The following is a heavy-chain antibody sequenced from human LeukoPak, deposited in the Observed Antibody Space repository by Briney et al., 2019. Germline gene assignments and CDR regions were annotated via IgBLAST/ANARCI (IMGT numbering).Heavy chain of an antibody. Sequence: SETLSLTCTVSGVSISSSNSYWGWIRQPPGKGLEWIGSVYYSGNTYYNASLKSQVSISIDTSKTQFSLKLTSVTAADTAVYYCARQTGSGLFILPGGQGTLVTVSS. CDR1: GVSISSSNSY. V-gene: IGHV4-39*01. D-gene: IGHD3/OR15-3a*01. CDR2: VYYSGNT. CDR3: ARQTGSGLFILP. J-gene: IGHJ4*02.